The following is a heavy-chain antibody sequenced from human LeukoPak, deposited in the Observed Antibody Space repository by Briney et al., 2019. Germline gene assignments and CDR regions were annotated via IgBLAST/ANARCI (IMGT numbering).Heavy chain of an antibody. CDR1: GGSISSSNW. D-gene: IGHD3-22*01. CDR2: IYHSGTT. J-gene: IGHJ4*02. Sequence: PSETLSLTCAVSGGSISSSNWWSWVRQPPGKGLEWIGEIYHSGTTNYNPSLKSRVTISVDKSKNQFSLQLSSVTAADTAVYYCARAHDSSGHYYESYLKLDYWGQGTLVTVSS. V-gene: IGHV4-4*02. CDR3: ARAHDSSGHYYESYLKLDY.